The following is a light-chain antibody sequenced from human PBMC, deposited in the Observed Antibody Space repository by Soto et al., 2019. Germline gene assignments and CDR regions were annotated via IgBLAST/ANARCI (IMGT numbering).Light chain of an antibody. CDR2: GAS. V-gene: IGKV3-20*01. J-gene: IGKJ2*01. Sequence: EIVLTQSPGTLSLSPGERATLSCRPSQSVGSSYLAWYQQKPGQAPRLLIYGASSRATGIPDRFSGSGSGTDFTLTISRLEPEDFAVYYCQQGSTFGQGTKLEIK. CDR1: QSVGSSY. CDR3: QQGST.